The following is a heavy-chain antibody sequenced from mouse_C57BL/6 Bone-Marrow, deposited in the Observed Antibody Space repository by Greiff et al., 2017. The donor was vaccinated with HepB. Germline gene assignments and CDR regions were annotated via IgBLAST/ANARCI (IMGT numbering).Heavy chain of an antibody. CDR2: IDPENGDT. V-gene: IGHV14-4*01. CDR1: GFNIKDDY. Sequence: VQLQQSGAELVRPGASVKLSCTASGFNIKDDYMHWVKQRPEQGLEWIGWIDPENGDTEYASKFQGKATITADTSSNTAYLQLSSLTSEDTAVYYYTSIYDGYGDFAYWGQGTLVTVSA. CDR3: TSIYDGYGDFAY. J-gene: IGHJ3*01. D-gene: IGHD2-3*01.